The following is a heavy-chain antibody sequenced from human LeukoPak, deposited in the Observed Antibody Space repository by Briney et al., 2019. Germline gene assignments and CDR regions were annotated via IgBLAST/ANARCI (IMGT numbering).Heavy chain of an antibody. CDR2: INPNSGGT. CDR1: GYTFTSYY. D-gene: IGHD3-10*01. V-gene: IGHV1-2*02. J-gene: IGHJ5*02. Sequence: ASVKVSCKASGYTFTSYYMHWVRQAPGQGLEWMGWINPNSGGTNYAQKFQGRVTMTRDTSISTAYMELSRLRSDDTAVYYCARRRTVVRVFDPWGQGTLVTVSS. CDR3: ARRRTVVRVFDP.